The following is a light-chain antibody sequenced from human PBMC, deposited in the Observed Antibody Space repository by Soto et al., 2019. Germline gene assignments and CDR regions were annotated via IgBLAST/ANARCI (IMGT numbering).Light chain of an antibody. V-gene: IGKV1-39*01. CDR2: AAS. CDR1: QSISSY. J-gene: IGKJ3*01. Sequence: DIQMTQSLSSLSASVGDRVTITCRASQSISSYLNWYQQKPGKAPKLLIYAASSLQSGVPSRFSGSGSGTDFTLTISSLQPEDFATYYCQQSYSTPRITFGPGTKVDIK. CDR3: QQSYSTPRIT.